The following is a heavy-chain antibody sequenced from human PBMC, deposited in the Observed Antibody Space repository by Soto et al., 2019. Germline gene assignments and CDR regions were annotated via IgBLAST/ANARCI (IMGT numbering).Heavy chain of an antibody. CDR1: GYTFTSYA. CDR2: INAGNGNT. CDR3: ARESCSSTSCYNYFDY. J-gene: IGHJ4*02. V-gene: IGHV1-3*01. D-gene: IGHD2-2*02. Sequence: ASVKVSCKASGYTFTSYAMHWVRQAPGQRLEWMGWINAGNGNTKYSQKFQGRVTITRDTSASTAYMELSSLRSEDTAVYYCARESCSSTSCYNYFDYWGQGTLVTVS.